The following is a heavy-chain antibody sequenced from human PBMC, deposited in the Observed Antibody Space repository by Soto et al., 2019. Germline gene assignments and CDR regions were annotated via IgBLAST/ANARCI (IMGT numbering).Heavy chain of an antibody. V-gene: IGHV3-48*02. J-gene: IGHJ4*02. CDR2: ITSDTKTI. CDR1: GFTFSVYS. D-gene: IGHD6-19*01. Sequence: PGGSLRLSCVASGFTFSVYSMNWVRQAQGKGLEWFSYITSDTKTIKYADSVKGRFTISRDNAKNSVYLQMNSLRDEDTAVYYCARSVEGHFDYWGQGTVVTVSS. CDR3: ARSVEGHFDY.